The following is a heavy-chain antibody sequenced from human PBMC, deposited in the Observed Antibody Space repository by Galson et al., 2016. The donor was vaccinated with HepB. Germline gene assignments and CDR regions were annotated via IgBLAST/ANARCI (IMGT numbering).Heavy chain of an antibody. CDR3: ARKFSGSDNYFFDY. D-gene: IGHD3-10*01. CDR1: GFTFSRYS. CDR2: ISSSSSTI. J-gene: IGHJ4*02. V-gene: IGHV3-48*02. Sequence: SLRLSCAASGFTFSRYSMHWVRQAPGKGLEWVSYISSSSSTIYYADSVKGRFTISRDNAKNSLSLQMNSLRDEDTAVYYCARKFSGSDNYFFDYWGQGTQVIVSS.